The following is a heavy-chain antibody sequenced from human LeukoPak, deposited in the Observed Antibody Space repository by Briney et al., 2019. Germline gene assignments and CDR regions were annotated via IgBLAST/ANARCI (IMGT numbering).Heavy chain of an antibody. V-gene: IGHV3-23*01. D-gene: IGHD5-12*01. CDR1: GFTFSSYA. CDR2: TVGSGPNT. J-gene: IGHJ6*03. Sequence: GGSLRLSCAASGFTFSSYAMSWVRQAPGKGLEWVSATVGSGPNTYHADSVRGRFTISRDNSKNTLYLQMKSLRAEDTAVYYCAKGGGYEAQYYYYYLDVWGKGTTVTISS. CDR3: AKGGGYEAQYYYYYLDV.